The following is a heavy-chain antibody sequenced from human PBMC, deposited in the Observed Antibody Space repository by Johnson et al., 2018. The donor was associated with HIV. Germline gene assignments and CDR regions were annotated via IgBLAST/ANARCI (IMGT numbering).Heavy chain of an antibody. Sequence: QMLLVESGGGLVQPGGSLRLSCAASGFTFSDHYVSWIRQAPGKGLEWVSYISSSGSTIYYADSVKGRFTISRDNSKNTLYLQMNTLRAEDTAVYYCARDRILTGYDAFDIWGQGTMVTVSS. J-gene: IGHJ3*02. CDR3: ARDRILTGYDAFDI. V-gene: IGHV3-11*01. D-gene: IGHD3-9*01. CDR2: ISSSGSTI. CDR1: GFTFSDHY.